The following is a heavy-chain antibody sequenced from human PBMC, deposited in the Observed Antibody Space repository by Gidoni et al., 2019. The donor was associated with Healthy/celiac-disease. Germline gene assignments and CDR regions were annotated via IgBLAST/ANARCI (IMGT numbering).Heavy chain of an antibody. J-gene: IGHJ6*02. CDR1: GYTFTSYA. Sequence: QVQLVRSGAEVKKPGASVKVSCKASGYTFTSYAMHWVRQAPGQRLEWMGWINAGNGNTKYSQKFQGRVTITRDTSASTAYMELSSLRSEDTAVYYCASSASLGYCSSTSCLTSKHYYYGMDVWGQGTTVTVSS. D-gene: IGHD2-2*01. CDR2: INAGNGNT. CDR3: ASSASLGYCSSTSCLTSKHYYYGMDV. V-gene: IGHV1-3*01.